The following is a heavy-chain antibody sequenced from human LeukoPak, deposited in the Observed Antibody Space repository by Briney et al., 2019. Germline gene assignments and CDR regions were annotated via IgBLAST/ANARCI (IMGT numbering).Heavy chain of an antibody. J-gene: IGHJ3*02. D-gene: IGHD6-13*01. CDR1: GGSISSSSYY. CDR2: IYYSGST. V-gene: IGHV4-39*01. Sequence: PSETLSLTCTVSGGSISSSSYYWGWIRQPPGKGLEWIGSIYYSGSTYYNPSLKSRVTISVDTSKNQFSLKLSSVTAADTAVYYCARPARQYSSSPDAFDIWGQGTMVTVSS. CDR3: ARPARQYSSSPDAFDI.